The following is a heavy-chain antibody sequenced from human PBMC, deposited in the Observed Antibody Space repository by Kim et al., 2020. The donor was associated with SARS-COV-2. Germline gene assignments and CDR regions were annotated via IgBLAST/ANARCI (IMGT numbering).Heavy chain of an antibody. V-gene: IGHV3-23*01. Sequence: DSVKGRFTISRDNSKNTLYLQMNSLRAEDTALYYCAKGGYSYPNWFDPWGQGTLVTVSS. CDR3: AKGGYSYPNWFDP. J-gene: IGHJ5*02. D-gene: IGHD5-18*01.